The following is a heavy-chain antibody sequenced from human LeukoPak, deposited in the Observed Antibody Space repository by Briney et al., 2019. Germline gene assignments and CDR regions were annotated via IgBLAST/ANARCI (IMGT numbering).Heavy chain of an antibody. Sequence: SETLSLTCAVSGVSISSGDYSWNWIRQPPGKGLEWIGSIYHSGTTYYNPSLKSRVTISVDRSKNQFSLKLSSVTAADTAVYYCARGYYGSGSYSDYWGQGTLVTVSP. CDR3: ARGYYGSGSYSDY. V-gene: IGHV4-30-2*01. J-gene: IGHJ4*02. D-gene: IGHD3-10*01. CDR2: IYHSGTT. CDR1: GVSISSGDYS.